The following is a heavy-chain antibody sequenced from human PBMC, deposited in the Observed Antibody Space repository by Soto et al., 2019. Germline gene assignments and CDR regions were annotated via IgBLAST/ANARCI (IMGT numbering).Heavy chain of an antibody. CDR1: GFTFSSYD. CDR3: AKGGPYYYDSSGYYDY. D-gene: IGHD3-22*01. V-gene: IGHV3-23*01. J-gene: IGHJ4*02. CDR2: ISGSGGST. Sequence: EVQLLESGGGLVQPGGSLRLSCAASGFTFSSYDMSWVRQAPGKGLEWVSAISGSGGSTYYADSVKGRFTISRDNSKNTLYLQMNSLRAEDTAVYYCAKGGPYYYDSSGYYDYWGQGTLVTVSS.